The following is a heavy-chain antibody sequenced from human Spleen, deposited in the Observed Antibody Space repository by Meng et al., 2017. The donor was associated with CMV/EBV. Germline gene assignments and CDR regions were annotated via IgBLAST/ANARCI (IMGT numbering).Heavy chain of an antibody. V-gene: IGHV3-30*04. D-gene: IGHD2-2*01. CDR2: ISYDGSNK. Sequence: FSSYAMHWVRQATGKGLEWVAVISYDGSNKYYADSVKGRFTISRDNSKNTLYLQMNSLRAEDTAVYYCARDSKYCSSTSCLVGYFDLWGRGTLVTVSS. J-gene: IGHJ2*01. CDR3: ARDSKYCSSTSCLVGYFDL. CDR1: FSSYA.